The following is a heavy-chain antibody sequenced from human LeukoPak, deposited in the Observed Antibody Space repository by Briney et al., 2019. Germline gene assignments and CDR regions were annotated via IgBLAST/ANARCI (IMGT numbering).Heavy chain of an antibody. D-gene: IGHD3/OR15-3a*01. CDR2: TSYDSSNI. V-gene: IGHV3-48*04. CDR3: ARDFPTLDF. CDR1: GFDFRLYS. J-gene: IGHJ4*02. Sequence: GGSLRLSCEAAGFDFRLYSMNWVRQAPGKGLEWIAYTSYDSSNIYYAESVKGRFTISRDNAKNSLYLQMSSLRGEDTAVYYCARDFPTLDFWGQGTLVTVSS.